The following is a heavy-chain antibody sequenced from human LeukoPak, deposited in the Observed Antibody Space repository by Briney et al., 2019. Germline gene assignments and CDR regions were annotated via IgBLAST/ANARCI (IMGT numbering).Heavy chain of an antibody. CDR1: GFTFSSYE. V-gene: IGHV3-48*03. D-gene: IGHD2-2*02. CDR3: ARRYCSSTSCYSVDDY. CDR2: ISSSGSTI. Sequence: PGGSLRLSCAASGFTFSSYEMNWVRQAPGRGLEWVSYISSSGSTIYYADSVKGRFTISRDNAKNSLYLQMNSLRAEDTAVYYCARRYCSSTSCYSVDDYWGQGTLVTVSS. J-gene: IGHJ4*02.